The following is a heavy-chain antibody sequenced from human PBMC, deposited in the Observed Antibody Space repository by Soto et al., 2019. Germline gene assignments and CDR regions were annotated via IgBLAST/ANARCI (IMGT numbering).Heavy chain of an antibody. J-gene: IGHJ6*03. CDR2: IYYSGST. CDR1: GGSISSYY. V-gene: IGHV4-59*01. CDR3: ARESIVEYPLPDYYYYYMDV. D-gene: IGHD3-10*01. Sequence: SETLSLTCTVSGGSISSYYWSWIRQPPGKGLEWIGYIYYSGSTNYNPSLKSRVTISVDTSKNQFSLKLSSVTAADTAVYYCARESIVEYPLPDYYYYYMDVWGKGTTVTSP.